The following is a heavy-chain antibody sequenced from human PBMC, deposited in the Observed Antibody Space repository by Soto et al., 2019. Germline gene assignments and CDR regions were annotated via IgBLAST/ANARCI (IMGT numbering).Heavy chain of an antibody. Sequence: PGGSLRLSCAASGFTVSSNYMSWVRQAPVKGLEWVSVIYSGGSTYYADSVKGRFTISRDNSKNTLYLQMNSLRAEDTAVYYCAREREQWQGAFDIWGQGTMVTVSS. D-gene: IGHD6-19*01. CDR2: IYSGGST. V-gene: IGHV3-66*01. J-gene: IGHJ3*02. CDR3: AREREQWQGAFDI. CDR1: GFTVSSNY.